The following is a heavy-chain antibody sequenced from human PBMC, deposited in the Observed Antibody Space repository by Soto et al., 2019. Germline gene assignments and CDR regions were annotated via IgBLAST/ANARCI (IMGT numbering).Heavy chain of an antibody. D-gene: IGHD3-22*01. CDR1: GFTFSSYG. Sequence: GGSLRLSCAASGFTFSSYGMHWVRQAPGKGLEWVAVISYDGSNKYYADSVKGRFTISRDNSKDTLYLQMNSLRAEDTAVYYCVKGGNRSGYYYVDYWGQGTLVTSSS. J-gene: IGHJ4*02. CDR3: VKGGNRSGYYYVDY. CDR2: ISYDGSNK. V-gene: IGHV3-30*18.